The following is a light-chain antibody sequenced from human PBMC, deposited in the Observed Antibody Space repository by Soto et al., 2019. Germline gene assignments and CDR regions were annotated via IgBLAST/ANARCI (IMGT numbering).Light chain of an antibody. Sequence: QSALTQPASVSGSPGQSIAIPCTGTNSDVGGYNYVSWYQHHPGKAPKLMIYEVSNRPSGVSNRLSGSKSGNTASLTISGLQVEDEADYYCSSYTTSTTWVFGGGTKLTVL. CDR2: EVS. CDR1: NSDVGGYNY. CDR3: SSYTTSTTWV. V-gene: IGLV2-14*01. J-gene: IGLJ3*02.